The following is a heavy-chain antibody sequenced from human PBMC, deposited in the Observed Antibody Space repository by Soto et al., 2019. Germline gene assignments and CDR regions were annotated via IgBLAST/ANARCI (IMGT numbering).Heavy chain of an antibody. Sequence: SETLSLTCTVSGGSISSYYWSWIRQPPGKGLEWIGYIYYSGSTNYNPSLKSRVTISVDTSKNQFSLKLSSVPAVDTAVYYCARDYNSGGFDYWGQGTLVTVSS. CDR1: GGSISSYY. J-gene: IGHJ4*02. D-gene: IGHD1-1*01. CDR3: ARDYNSGGFDY. CDR2: IYYSGST. V-gene: IGHV4-59*01.